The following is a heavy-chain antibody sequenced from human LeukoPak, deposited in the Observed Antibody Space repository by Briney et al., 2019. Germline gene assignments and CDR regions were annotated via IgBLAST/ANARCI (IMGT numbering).Heavy chain of an antibody. CDR2: ISGSGGST. V-gene: IGHV3-23*01. CDR3: AKEFGGSSWSKYYFDY. CDR1: GFTFSNYA. J-gene: IGHJ4*02. D-gene: IGHD6-13*01. Sequence: GGSLRLSCAVSGFTFSNYAMNWVRQAPGKGLEWVSTISGSGGSTYYADSVKGRFTISRDNSKNTLYLQMNSLRAEDTAVYYCAKEFGGSSWSKYYFDYWGQGTLVTVSS.